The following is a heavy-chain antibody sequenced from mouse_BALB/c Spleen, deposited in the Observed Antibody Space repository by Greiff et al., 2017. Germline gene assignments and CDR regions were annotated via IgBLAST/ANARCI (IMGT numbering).Heavy chain of an antibody. D-gene: IGHD2-1*01. CDR3: ARAKNYGNPAWFAY. CDR1: GFTFSSYG. Sequence: EVQRVESGGGLVQPGGSLKLSCAASGFTFSSYGMSWVRQTPDKRLELVATINSNGGSTYYPDSVKGRFTISRDNAKNTLYLQMSSLKSEDTAMYYCARAKNYGNPAWFAYWGQGTLVTVSA. J-gene: IGHJ3*01. CDR2: INSNGGST. V-gene: IGHV5-6-3*01.